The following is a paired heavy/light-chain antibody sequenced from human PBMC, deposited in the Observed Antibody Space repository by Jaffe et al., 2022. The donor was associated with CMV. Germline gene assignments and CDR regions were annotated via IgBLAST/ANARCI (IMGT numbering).Light chain of an antibody. CDR2: GAS. Sequence: EIVLTQSPGTLSLSPGERATLSCGASQSISGSYLAWYQQKSGQAPRLLIYGASSRATGIPDRFSGSGSGTGFTLTISRLEPEDFAVYYCQQYGSSLYTFGQGTKLEIK. J-gene: IGKJ2*01. CDR1: QSISGSY. CDR3: QQYGSSLYT. V-gene: IGKV3-20*01.
Heavy chain of an antibody. V-gene: IGHV4-61*01. CDR2: ISYTGST. CDR1: GASVSSTSHY. J-gene: IGHJ5*02. D-gene: IGHD3-10*01. CDR3: ARDRTERRGSYGFDP. Sequence: QVHLQESGPGLVKPSETLSLTCTVSGASVSSTSHYWSWIRQPPGKGLECIGYISYTGSTNYNPSLKSRVTISVDTSKNQFSLKLSSVTAADTAVYYCARDRTERRGSYGFDPWGQGTLVTVTS.